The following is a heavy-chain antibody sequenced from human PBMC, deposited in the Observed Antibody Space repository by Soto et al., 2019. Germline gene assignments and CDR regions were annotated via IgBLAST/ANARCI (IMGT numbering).Heavy chain of an antibody. CDR3: AKEPVGPDWYFDL. J-gene: IGHJ2*01. CDR1: GFTFRSYA. CDR2: ISGSGIST. Sequence: DVQLLESGGGLVQPGGSLRLSCAASGFTFRSYAMSWVRQAPGKGLEWVSGISGSGISTHYADSVKGRFTVSRDNSKTTLYLQMNSLRAEATAVYNCAKEPVGPDWYFDLWGRGTLVTVSS. V-gene: IGHV3-23*01.